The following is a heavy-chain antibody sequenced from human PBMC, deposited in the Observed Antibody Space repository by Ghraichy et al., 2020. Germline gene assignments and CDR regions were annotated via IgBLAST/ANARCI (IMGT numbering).Heavy chain of an antibody. V-gene: IGHV4-59*01. CDR1: GGSISSYY. Sequence: LRLSCTVSGGSISSYYWSWIRQPPGKGLEWIGYIYYSGSTNYNPSLKSRVTISVDTSKNQFSLKLSSVTAADTAVYYCARAGGQLEYYYYYGMDVWGQGTTVTVFS. J-gene: IGHJ6*02. CDR3: ARAGGQLEYYYYYGMDV. CDR2: IYYSGST. D-gene: IGHD2-2*01.